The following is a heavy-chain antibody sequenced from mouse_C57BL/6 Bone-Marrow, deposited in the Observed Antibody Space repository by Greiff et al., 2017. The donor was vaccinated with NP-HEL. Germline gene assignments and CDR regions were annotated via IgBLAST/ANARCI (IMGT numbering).Heavy chain of an antibody. J-gene: IGHJ2*01. V-gene: IGHV5-16*01. CDR2: INYDGSST. CDR1: GFTFSDYY. Sequence: EVQLQESEEGLVQPGSSMKLSCTASGFTFSDYYMAWVRQVPEKGLEWVANINYDGSSTYYLDSLKSRFIISRDNAKNILYLQMSSLKSEDTATYYCAIYYDYDGDYFDYWGQGTTLTVSS. D-gene: IGHD2-4*01. CDR3: AIYYDYDGDYFDY.